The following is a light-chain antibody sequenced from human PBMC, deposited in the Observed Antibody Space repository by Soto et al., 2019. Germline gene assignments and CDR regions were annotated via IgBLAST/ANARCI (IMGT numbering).Light chain of an antibody. J-gene: IGLJ1*01. CDR3: SSDTTLNSRQIV. CDR1: SSDVGGYNY. V-gene: IGLV2-14*01. Sequence: QSVLTQPPSVSGSPGQSITISCTGTSSDVGGYNYVSWYQQHPGKAPKFMIYDVSNRPSGVSNRFSGSKSGNTASLTISGLQADDEDDYYWSSDTTLNSRQIVFGTGTKLTVL. CDR2: DVS.